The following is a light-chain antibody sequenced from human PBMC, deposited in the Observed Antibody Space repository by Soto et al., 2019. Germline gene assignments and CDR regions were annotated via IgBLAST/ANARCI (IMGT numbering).Light chain of an antibody. J-gene: IGLJ3*02. CDR1: SSDVGGYDY. CDR3: SSYGGRNNLL. Sequence: QSALTQPPSASGSPGQSVTISCTGTSSDVGGYDYVSWYQQHPGKAPKAMIYEVNKRPSGVPDRFSGSKSGNTASLTVSGLQAEDEADYYCSSYGGRNNLLFGGGTKLTVL. CDR2: EVN. V-gene: IGLV2-8*01.